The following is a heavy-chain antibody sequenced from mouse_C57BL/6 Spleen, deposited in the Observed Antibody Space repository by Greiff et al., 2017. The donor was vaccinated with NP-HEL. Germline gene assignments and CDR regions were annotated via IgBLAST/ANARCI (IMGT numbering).Heavy chain of an antibody. CDR3: ARDRGYGSRYFDV. D-gene: IGHD2-10*02. Sequence: EVKVVESGGGLVKPGGSLKLSCAASGFTFSSYAMSWVRQTPEKRLEWVATISDGGSYTYYPDNVKGRFTISRDNAKNNLYLQMSHLKSGDTAMYYCARDRGYGSRYFDVWGTGTTVTVSS. V-gene: IGHV5-4*01. J-gene: IGHJ1*03. CDR2: ISDGGSYT. CDR1: GFTFSSYA.